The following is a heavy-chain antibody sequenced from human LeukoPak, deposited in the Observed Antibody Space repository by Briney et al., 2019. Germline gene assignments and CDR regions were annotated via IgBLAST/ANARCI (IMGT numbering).Heavy chain of an antibody. CDR2: MNPNSGNT. J-gene: IGHJ3*02. CDR3: ARRLGLRWDLQAFDI. Sequence: ASVKVSCKTSGYTFTDFGINWVRQATGQGLEWMGWMNPNSGNTGYAQKFQGRVTITRNTSISTAYMEVSSLRSEDTAVYYCARRLGLRWDLQAFDIWGQGTMVTVSS. V-gene: IGHV1-8*01. CDR1: GYTFTDFG. D-gene: IGHD4-23*01.